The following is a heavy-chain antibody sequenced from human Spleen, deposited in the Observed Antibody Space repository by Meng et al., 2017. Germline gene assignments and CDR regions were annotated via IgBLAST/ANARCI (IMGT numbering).Heavy chain of an antibody. J-gene: IGHJ4*02. CDR3: AGGPTTMAHDFDY. D-gene: IGHD4-11*01. V-gene: IGHV4-34*01. CDR1: GGSFSGYY. CDR2: INHKGTT. Sequence: SETLSLTCAVYGGSFSGYYWTWIRQPPGKGLEWIGEINHKGTTNYNPSLKSRVTISLDTSKNQFSLKLSSVTAADTSVYYCAGGPTTMAHDFDYWGQGTLVTVSS.